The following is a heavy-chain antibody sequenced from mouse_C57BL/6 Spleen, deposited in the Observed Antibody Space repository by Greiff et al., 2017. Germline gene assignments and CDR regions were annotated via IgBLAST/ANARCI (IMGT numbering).Heavy chain of an antibody. V-gene: IGHV1-82*01. J-gene: IGHJ2*01. D-gene: IGHD1-1*01. CDR2: IYPGDGDT. Sequence: QVHVKQSGPELVKPGASVKISCKASGYAFSSSWMNWVKQRPGKGLEWIGRIYPGDGDTNYNGKFKGKATLTADKSSSTAYMQLSSLTSEDSAVYFCAREGDYYGSSSYFDYWGQGTTLTVSS. CDR1: GYAFSSSW. CDR3: AREGDYYGSSSYFDY.